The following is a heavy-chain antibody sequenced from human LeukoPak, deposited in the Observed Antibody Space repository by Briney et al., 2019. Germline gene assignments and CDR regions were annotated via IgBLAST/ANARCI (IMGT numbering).Heavy chain of an antibody. CDR1: GYTFTSYD. V-gene: IGHV1-8*01. CDR2: MNTNSGNT. CDR3: ARFLTHCSSTSCYLRGWFDP. J-gene: IGHJ5*02. D-gene: IGHD2-2*01. Sequence: ASVKVSCKASGYTFTSYDMNWVRQATGQGLDWMGWMNTNSGNTGYAQKFQGRVTMTRNTSISKAYMELSSLRSEDTAVYYCARFLTHCSSTSCYLRGWFDPWGQGTLVTVSS.